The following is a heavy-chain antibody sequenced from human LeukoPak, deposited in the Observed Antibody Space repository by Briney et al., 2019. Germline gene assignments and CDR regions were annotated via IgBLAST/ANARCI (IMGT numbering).Heavy chain of an antibody. Sequence: SGPTLVKPTQTLTLTRTFSGFSLITNRAGVGWIRQPPGKALEWLALIYWNDDSRYSSSLKSRLTITKDTSKNQVVLTMTNMDPVDTATYYCAHASYYDFWSGYPNLDYWGQGTLVTVSS. CDR3: AHASYYDFWSGYPNLDY. D-gene: IGHD3-3*01. CDR2: IYWNDDS. V-gene: IGHV2-5*01. CDR1: GFSLITNRAG. J-gene: IGHJ4*02.